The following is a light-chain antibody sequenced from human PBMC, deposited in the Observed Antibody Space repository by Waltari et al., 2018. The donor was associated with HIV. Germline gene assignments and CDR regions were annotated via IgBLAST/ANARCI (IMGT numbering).Light chain of an antibody. CDR1: SGSVASSHF. CDR2: DSE. V-gene: IGLV7-46*01. J-gene: IGLJ2*01. Sequence: VVTQAPSLTVSPGGPVTLSCASFSGSVASSHFPYLFQLKPGQAPRTLIYDSEKRHPLTPGRFSGSLDGGRAILTLSGALEEDEAEYFCLLSYHGVRFFGGGTRLTV. CDR3: LLSYHGVRF.